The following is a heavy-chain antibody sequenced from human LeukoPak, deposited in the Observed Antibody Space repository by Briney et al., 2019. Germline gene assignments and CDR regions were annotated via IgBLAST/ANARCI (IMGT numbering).Heavy chain of an antibody. CDR2: ISGSGGST. D-gene: IGHD2-21*02. CDR1: GGSISSSTHY. Sequence: PSETLSLTCTVSGGSISSSTHYWGWIRQPPGKGLEWVSAISGSGGSTYYADSVKGRFTISRDNSKNTLYLQMNSLRAEDTAVYYCAREKSGVTDYWGQGTLVTVSS. V-gene: IGHV3-23*01. J-gene: IGHJ4*02. CDR3: AREKSGVTDY.